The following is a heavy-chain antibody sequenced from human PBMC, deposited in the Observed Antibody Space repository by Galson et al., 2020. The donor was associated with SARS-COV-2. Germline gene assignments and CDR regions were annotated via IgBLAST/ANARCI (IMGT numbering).Heavy chain of an antibody. J-gene: IGHJ4*02. CDR3: ARVGSSSWYFDY. V-gene: IGHV3-7*03. Sequence: GESLKISCAASGFTFSSYWMSWVRQAPGKGLEWVANIKQDGSEKYYVDSVKGRFTISRDNAKNSLYLQMNSLRAEDTAVYYCARVGSSSWYFDYGGQGTLVTVSS. D-gene: IGHD6-13*01. CDR2: IKQDGSEK. CDR1: GFTFSSYW.